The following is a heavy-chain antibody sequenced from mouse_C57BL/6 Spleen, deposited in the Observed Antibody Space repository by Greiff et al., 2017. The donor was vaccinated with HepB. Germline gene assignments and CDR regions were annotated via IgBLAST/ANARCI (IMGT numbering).Heavy chain of an antibody. CDR3: ARGDYGPWFAY. V-gene: IGHV1-26*01. CDR1: GYTFTDYY. J-gene: IGHJ3*01. D-gene: IGHD2-13*01. CDR2: INPNNGGT. Sequence: EVQLQQSGPELVKPGASVKITCKASGYTFTDYYMNWVKQSHGKSLEWIGDINPNNGGTSYNQKYKGKATLTVDKSSSTAYMELRSLTSEDSAVYYCARGDYGPWFAYWGQVTLVTVSA.